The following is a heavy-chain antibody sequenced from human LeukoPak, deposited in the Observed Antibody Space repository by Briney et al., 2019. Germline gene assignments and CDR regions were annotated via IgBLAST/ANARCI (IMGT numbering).Heavy chain of an antibody. CDR2: LSKSGNT. V-gene: IGHV4-59*01. D-gene: IGHD6-19*01. CDR1: GGSISGYY. J-gene: IGHJ3*02. CDR3: ARSHAVASNHGAMVI. Sequence: SETLSLTCTVSGGSISGYYWSWIRLPPGKGLEWIGYLSKSGNTNYSPSLKRRVTIFGDTSKKQSSPKLSSVLAVDTAVYCCARSHAVASNHGAMVIWGQGTMVTVSS.